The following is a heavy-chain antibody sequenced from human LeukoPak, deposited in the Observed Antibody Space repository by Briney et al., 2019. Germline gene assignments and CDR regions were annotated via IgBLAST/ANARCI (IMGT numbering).Heavy chain of an antibody. CDR2: INPNSGGT. V-gene: IGHV1-2*02. CDR1: GYTFTGYY. J-gene: IGHJ4*02. D-gene: IGHD3-10*01. Sequence: ASVKVSCKASGYTFTGYYMYWVRQAPGQGLEWMGWINPNSGGTKYAQKFQGRVTMTRDTSISTGYMELSSLRSDDTAVYFCARQVGGSFDYWGQGTLVTVSS. CDR3: ARQVGGSFDY.